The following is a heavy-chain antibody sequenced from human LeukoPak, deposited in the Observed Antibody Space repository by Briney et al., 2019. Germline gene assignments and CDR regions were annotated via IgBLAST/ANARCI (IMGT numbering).Heavy chain of an antibody. CDR3: ARGVMVRGVINVDYYYMDV. V-gene: IGHV1-2*02. Sequence: ASVKVSCKASRYTLTGYYIHWVRQAPGQGLEWMGWINPNNGDTKYAQQFQGRVTMTRDTSISTAYMELSRLRSDDTAVYYCARGVMVRGVINVDYYYMDVWGKGTTVTVSS. CDR1: RYTLTGYY. CDR2: INPNNGDT. D-gene: IGHD3-10*01. J-gene: IGHJ6*03.